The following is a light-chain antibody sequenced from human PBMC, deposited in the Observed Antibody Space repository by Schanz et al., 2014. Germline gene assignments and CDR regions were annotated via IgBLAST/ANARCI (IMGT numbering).Light chain of an antibody. CDR3: QHPGT. CDR1: QSISSW. CDR2: DAS. Sequence: DIQMTQSPSTLSASVGDRVTITCRASQSISSWLAWYQQKPGKAPKLLIYDASSLESGVPSRFRGSGSGTEFTLTISSLQPDDFATYYCQHPGTFGQGTKVEIK. J-gene: IGKJ1*01. V-gene: IGKV1-5*01.